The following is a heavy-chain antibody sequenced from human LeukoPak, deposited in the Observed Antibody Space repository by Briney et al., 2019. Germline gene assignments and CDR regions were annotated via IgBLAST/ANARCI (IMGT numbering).Heavy chain of an antibody. CDR3: ARRDYGGKHFDY. CDR1: GYIFTSYW. Sequence: GESLKISCKGSGYIFTSYWIAWVRQMPGKGLEWMGIFYPDGSDTKYSPSFQGQVTISADKSISTAYLQWSSLKASDTAIYYCARRDYGGKHFDYWGQGTLVTVSS. V-gene: IGHV5-51*01. CDR2: FYPDGSDT. D-gene: IGHD4-23*01. J-gene: IGHJ4*02.